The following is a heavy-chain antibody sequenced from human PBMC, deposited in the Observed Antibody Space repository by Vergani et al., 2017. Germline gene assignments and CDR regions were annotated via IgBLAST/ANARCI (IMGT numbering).Heavy chain of an antibody. J-gene: IGHJ5*02. CDR2: FDPEDGET. CDR1: GYTLTELS. CDR3: ATAMVRGVGDWFDP. Sequence: QVQLVQSGAEVKKPGASVKVSCKVSGYTLTELSMRWVRQAPGKGLEWMGGFDPEDGETIYAQKFQGRVTVTEDTSTDTAYMELSSLSSEDTAVYYCATAMVRGVGDWFDPWGQGTLVTVSS. V-gene: IGHV1-24*01. D-gene: IGHD3-10*01.